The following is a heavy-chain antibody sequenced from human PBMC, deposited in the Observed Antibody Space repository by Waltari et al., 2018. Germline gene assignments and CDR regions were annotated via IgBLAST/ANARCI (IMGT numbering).Heavy chain of an antibody. J-gene: IGHJ4*02. Sequence: QVQLQESGPGLVKPSETLSVTCSVSGGSINTHYWSWIRQPPGKGLEWLGNIYHSGRTSFTPSLQSRVTISVDMSKNQFSLQLSSVTAADTAVYFCARPRSGYSMDHFDSWGQGVLVTVSS. V-gene: IGHV4-59*11. CDR3: ARPRSGYSMDHFDS. CDR1: GGSINTHY. CDR2: IYHSGRT. D-gene: IGHD6-13*01.